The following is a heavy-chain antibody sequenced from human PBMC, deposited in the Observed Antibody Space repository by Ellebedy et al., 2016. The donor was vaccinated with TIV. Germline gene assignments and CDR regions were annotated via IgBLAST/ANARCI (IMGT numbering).Heavy chain of an antibody. Sequence: MPSETLSLTCTVSGGSISSGGYYWSWVRQPPGKGLEWIGEIQPSGGTGNNPSLKSRTTLSRDPSRNQVSLKLTSVTAADTAVYYCARGYSKVLIDSWGQGTLVTVSS. D-gene: IGHD5-12*01. CDR2: IQPSGGT. J-gene: IGHJ5*01. V-gene: IGHV4-39*07. CDR3: ARGYSKVLIDS. CDR1: GGSISSGGYY.